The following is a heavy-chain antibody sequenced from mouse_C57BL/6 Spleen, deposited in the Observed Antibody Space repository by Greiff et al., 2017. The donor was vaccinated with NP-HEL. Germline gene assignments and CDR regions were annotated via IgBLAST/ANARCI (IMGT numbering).Heavy chain of an antibody. CDR2: IDPEDGET. J-gene: IGHJ4*01. CDR1: GFNITDYY. Sequence: EVKLQESGAELVKPGASVKLSCTASGFNITDYYMHWVKQRTEQGLEWIGRIDPEDGETKYAPKFQGKATITADTSSNTAYLQLSSLTSEDTAVYYCAITTVVGAMDYWGQGTSVTVSS. D-gene: IGHD1-1*01. V-gene: IGHV14-2*01. CDR3: AITTVVGAMDY.